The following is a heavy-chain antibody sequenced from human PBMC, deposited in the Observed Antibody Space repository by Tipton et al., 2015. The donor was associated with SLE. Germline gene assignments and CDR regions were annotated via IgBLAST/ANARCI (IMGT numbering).Heavy chain of an antibody. V-gene: IGHV3-11*01. Sequence: SLRLSCAASGFTFSDYYMSWIRQAPGKGLEWLSYISNGGDSIFYAASVRGRSTISRDNTKNSLYLQLNGLRAEDTAVYYCVREGNPGYTHDFDFWGQGTLVAVSS. CDR3: VREGNPGYTHDFDF. J-gene: IGHJ4*02. CDR2: ISNGGDSI. CDR1: GFTFSDYY. D-gene: IGHD5-18*01.